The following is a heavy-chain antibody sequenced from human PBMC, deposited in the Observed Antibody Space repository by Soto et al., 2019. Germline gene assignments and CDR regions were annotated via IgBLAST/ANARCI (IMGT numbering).Heavy chain of an antibody. CDR3: AREGTYYYGSSGYYYEK. CDR2: IDPSNGDT. V-gene: IGHV1-2*02. Sequence: ASVKVSCKASGYTFTGYYIHWMRQAPGQGLEWMGWIDPSNGDTNYAQRFQDGVTLTRDTSISTAYMELSRLRSDDTAVYYCAREGTYYYGSSGYYYEKWGQGTLVTVSS. CDR1: GYTFTGYY. J-gene: IGHJ4*02. D-gene: IGHD3-22*01.